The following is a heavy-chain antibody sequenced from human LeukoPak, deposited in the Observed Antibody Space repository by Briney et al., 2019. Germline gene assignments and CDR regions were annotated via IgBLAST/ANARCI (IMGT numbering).Heavy chain of an antibody. D-gene: IGHD4-17*01. V-gene: IGHV3-74*01. CDR3: ARGVNGDSRFDP. CDR1: GFTFSSYL. Sequence: GGSLRLSCAASGFTFSSYLMHWVRQAPGKGLVWVSRISSDGSNTRYADSVKGRFTISRDNAKKTLYLQMNSLRAEDTAVYYCARGVNGDSRFDPWGQGTLVTVSS. CDR2: ISSDGSNT. J-gene: IGHJ5*02.